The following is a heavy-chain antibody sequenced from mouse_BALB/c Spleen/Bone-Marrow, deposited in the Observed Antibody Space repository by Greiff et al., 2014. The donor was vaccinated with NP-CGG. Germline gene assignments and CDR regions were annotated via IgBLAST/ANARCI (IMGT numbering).Heavy chain of an antibody. CDR1: GYTFTDYN. D-gene: IGHD2-3*01. CDR3: ARGAAYGYYLGLAY. CDR2: IYPYNGGT. V-gene: IGHV1S29*02. Sequence: VQLQQSGPELVKPGASVKISCKASGYTFTDYNMHWVKQSHGKSLEWIGYIYPYNGGTVYKQKFKSKATLTVDNSSNTANMELRSLTSEDSAVYYCARGAAYGYYLGLAYWGQGTLVTVSA. J-gene: IGHJ3*01.